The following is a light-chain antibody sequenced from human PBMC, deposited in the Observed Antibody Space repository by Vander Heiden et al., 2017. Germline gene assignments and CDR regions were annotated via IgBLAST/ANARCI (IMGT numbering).Light chain of an antibody. CDR3: QQYNSYPQT. Sequence: LVMIHSPASLAWTLRERAHFYCKSSQSVLYSSNNKNYLAWYQQKPGQPPKLLIYCASTRESGVPDRFSGSGSGTDFTLTISSLQAEDVAVYYCQQYNSYPQTFGGGTKVEIK. CDR2: CAS. J-gene: IGKJ4*01. V-gene: IGKV4-1*01. CDR1: QSVLYSSNNKNY.